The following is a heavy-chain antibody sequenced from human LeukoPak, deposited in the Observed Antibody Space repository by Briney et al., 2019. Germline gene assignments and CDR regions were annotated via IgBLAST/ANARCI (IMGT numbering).Heavy chain of an antibody. J-gene: IGHJ5*02. CDR3: ARVELRRGLRWFDP. Sequence: SETLSLTCTVSGGSIRGADYYWSWIRQHPGKGLEWIGYIYYSGSTYYNPSLKSRITISVDTPKNHFSLKLTSVTAADTAVYYCARVELRRGLRWFDPWGQGTLVTVSS. CDR1: GGSIRGADYY. V-gene: IGHV4-31*03. D-gene: IGHD1-7*01. CDR2: IYYSGST.